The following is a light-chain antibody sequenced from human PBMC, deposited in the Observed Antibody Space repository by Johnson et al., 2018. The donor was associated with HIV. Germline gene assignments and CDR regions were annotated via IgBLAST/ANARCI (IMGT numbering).Light chain of an antibody. CDR2: DNN. CDR1: SSNIGNNY. V-gene: IGLV1-51*01. CDR3: ATWDSSLSAGRF. Sequence: QSVLTQPPSVSAAPGQKVTISCSGSSSNIGNNYVSWYQQFPGTAPKLLIYDNNKRPSGIPDRFSGSKSGTSATLGITGLQTGDEADYYCATWDSSLSAGRFFGTGTKVTVL. J-gene: IGLJ1*01.